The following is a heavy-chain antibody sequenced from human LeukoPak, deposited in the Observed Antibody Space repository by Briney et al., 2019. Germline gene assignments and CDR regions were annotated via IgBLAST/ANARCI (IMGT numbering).Heavy chain of an antibody. CDR3: ARDHRYCSSTSCYVYFDY. V-gene: IGHV3-66*02. CDR1: GFTVSSNY. CDR2: IYSGGST. D-gene: IGHD2-2*01. J-gene: IGHJ4*02. Sequence: GGSLRLSCAASGFTVSSNYMSWVRQAPGKGLEWVSVIYSGGSTYYADSVKGRFTISRGNSKNTLYLQMNSLRAEDTAVYYCARDHRYCSSTSCYVYFDYWGQGTLVTVSS.